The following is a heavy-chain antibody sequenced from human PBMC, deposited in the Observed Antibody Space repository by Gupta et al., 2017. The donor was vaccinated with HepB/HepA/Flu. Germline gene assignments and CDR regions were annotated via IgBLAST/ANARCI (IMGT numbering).Heavy chain of an antibody. V-gene: IGHV3-23*01. CDR3: ANHPGSDWYYFNY. CDR2: ITGSGSDT. CDR1: GFSFSNYG. D-gene: IGHD6-19*01. J-gene: IGHJ4*02. Sequence: EVQLLESGGGLVQPGGSLRLSCSASGFSFSNYGMSWVRQAPGKGLEWVSDITGSGSDTYYADSVKGRFIISRDNSKNTLYLQMNSLRGEDTALYFCANHPGSDWYYFNYWGRGTLVTVSS.